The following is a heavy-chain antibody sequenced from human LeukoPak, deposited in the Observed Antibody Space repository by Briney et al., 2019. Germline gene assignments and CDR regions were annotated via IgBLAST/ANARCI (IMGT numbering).Heavy chain of an antibody. V-gene: IGHV3-7*01. D-gene: IGHD4-23*01. J-gene: IGHJ4*02. CDR1: GFTFSDYW. CDR3: ARNRGWQQFDY. CDR2: IKEDGSAK. Sequence: GGSLRLSCAASGFTFSDYWIDWVRQAPGKGPEWVANIKEDGSAKNYLDSVKGRFTISRDNAKNSLYLQMNNLRAEDTAVYYCARNRGWQQFDYWGQGTLVTVSS.